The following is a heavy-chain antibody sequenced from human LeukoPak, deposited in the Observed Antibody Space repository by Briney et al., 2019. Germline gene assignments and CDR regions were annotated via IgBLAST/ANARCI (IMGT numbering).Heavy chain of an antibody. Sequence: SETLSLTCTVSGGSISSYYWSWIRQPPGKGLEWIGYIYYSGSTNYNPSLKSRVTVSVDTSKNQFSLKLSSVTAADTAVYYCARVVYYGDYVGGGFDPWGQGTLVTVSS. CDR3: ARVVYYGDYVGGGFDP. J-gene: IGHJ5*02. D-gene: IGHD4-17*01. CDR1: GGSISSYY. V-gene: IGHV4-59*01. CDR2: IYYSGST.